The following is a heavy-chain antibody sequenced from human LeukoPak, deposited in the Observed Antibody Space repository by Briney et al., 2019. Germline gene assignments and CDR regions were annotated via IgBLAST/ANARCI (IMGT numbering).Heavy chain of an antibody. CDR2: INHSGST. CDR1: GGSFSGYY. D-gene: IGHD3-22*01. J-gene: IGHJ4*02. Sequence: SETLSLTCAVYGGSFSGYYWGWIRQPPGKGLEWIGEINHSGSTNYNPSLKSRVTISVDTSKNQFSLKLSSVTAADTAVYYCARGTARPLPTYYYDSSGYYYFDYWGQGTLVTVSS. V-gene: IGHV4-34*01. CDR3: ARGTARPLPTYYYDSSGYYYFDY.